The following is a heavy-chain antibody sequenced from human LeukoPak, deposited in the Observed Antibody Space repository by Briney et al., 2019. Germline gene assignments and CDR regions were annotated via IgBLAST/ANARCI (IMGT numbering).Heavy chain of an antibody. D-gene: IGHD2-2*01. CDR3: AGRLTQYDCFDP. CDR2: TYYRSTWYN. V-gene: IGHV6-1*01. CDR1: GDSVSSNSVT. J-gene: IGHJ5*02. Sequence: SQTLSLTCAISGDSVSSNSVTWNWIRQSPSRGLEWRGRTYYRSTWYNDYEVSVRGRITVNPDTSKNQFSLPLNSVTPEDTAVYYCAGRLTQYDCFDPWGQGILVTVSS.